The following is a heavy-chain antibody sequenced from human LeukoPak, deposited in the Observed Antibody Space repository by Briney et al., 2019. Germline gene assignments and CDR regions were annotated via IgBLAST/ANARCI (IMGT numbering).Heavy chain of an antibody. CDR3: AREVGYDYVWGSLALDY. V-gene: IGHV3-33*01. J-gene: IGHJ4*02. CDR2: IWYDGSNK. D-gene: IGHD3-16*01. Sequence: PGGSLRLSCAASGFTFSSYAMHWVRQAPGKGLEWVAVIWYDGSNKYYADSVKGRFTISRDNSKNTLYLQMNSLRAEDTAVYYCAREVGYDYVWGSLALDYWGQGTLVTVSS. CDR1: GFTFSSYA.